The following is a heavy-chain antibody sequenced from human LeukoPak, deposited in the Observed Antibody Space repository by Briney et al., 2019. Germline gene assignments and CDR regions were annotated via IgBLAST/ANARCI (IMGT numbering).Heavy chain of an antibody. CDR1: GFTFSSYS. D-gene: IGHD3-22*01. CDR3: ARGPYYYDSSGYYVY. V-gene: IGHV3-21*01. J-gene: IGHJ4*02. Sequence: GGSLRLSCAASGFTFSSYSMTWVRQAPGKGLEWVSSISSSSSYIYYADSVKGRFTISRDNAKNSLYLQMNSLRAEDTAVYYCARGPYYYDSSGYYVYWGQGTLVTVSS. CDR2: ISSSSSYI.